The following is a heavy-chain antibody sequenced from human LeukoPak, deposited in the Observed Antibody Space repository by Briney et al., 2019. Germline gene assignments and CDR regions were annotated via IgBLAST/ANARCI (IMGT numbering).Heavy chain of an antibody. V-gene: IGHV3-48*01. Sequence: GGSLRLSCAASGFTFSTYSMNWARQAPGKGLEWFSYISSGSGTIYYADSVKGRFTISRDNAKNSLYLQMNSLRAEDTAVYYCARGSGTYSLGFDYWGQGTLVTVSS. CDR3: ARGSGTYSLGFDY. J-gene: IGHJ4*02. D-gene: IGHD1-26*01. CDR2: ISSGSGTI. CDR1: GFTFSTYS.